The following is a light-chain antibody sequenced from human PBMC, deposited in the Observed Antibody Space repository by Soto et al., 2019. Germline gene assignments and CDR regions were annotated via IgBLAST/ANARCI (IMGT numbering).Light chain of an antibody. CDR2: GTS. J-gene: IGKJ1*01. CDR3: QHQSIWPRT. Sequence: EIVMTQSPVTLSVSPGERATLSCRASQSVGNNLAWYQHKPGQAPRLLIHGTSTRATGIPARFSGSGSGTEFTLTISSLQSEDFAVYYCQHQSIWPRTFGQGTKVEIK. CDR1: QSVGNN. V-gene: IGKV3-15*01.